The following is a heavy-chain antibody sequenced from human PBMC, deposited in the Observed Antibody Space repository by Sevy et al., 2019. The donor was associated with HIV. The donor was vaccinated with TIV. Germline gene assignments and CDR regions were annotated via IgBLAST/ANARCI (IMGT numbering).Heavy chain of an antibody. CDR3: ARAHEAKGTGYYTYYGMDV. Sequence: GGSLRLSCAASGFTFSDYYMSWIRQAPGKGLEWVSYISSSGSTIYYADSVKGRFTISRDNAKNSLYLQMNSLRAEDTAVYYCARAHEAKGTGYYTYYGMDVRGQGTTVTVSS. J-gene: IGHJ6*02. D-gene: IGHD3-9*01. V-gene: IGHV3-11*01. CDR1: GFTFSDYY. CDR2: ISSSGSTI.